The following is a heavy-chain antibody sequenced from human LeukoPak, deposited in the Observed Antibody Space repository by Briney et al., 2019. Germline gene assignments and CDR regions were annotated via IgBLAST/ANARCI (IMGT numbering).Heavy chain of an antibody. D-gene: IGHD3-10*01. J-gene: IGHJ4*02. Sequence: PGGSLRLSCAASGFTFSSYEMNWVRQAPGKGLEWVSVIYSGGSTYYADSVKGRFTISRDNSKNTLYLQMNSLRAEDTAVYYCATDTYYYGSGSLNYWGQGTLVTVSS. CDR2: IYSGGST. CDR3: ATDTYYYGSGSLNY. CDR1: GFTFSSYE. V-gene: IGHV3-53*01.